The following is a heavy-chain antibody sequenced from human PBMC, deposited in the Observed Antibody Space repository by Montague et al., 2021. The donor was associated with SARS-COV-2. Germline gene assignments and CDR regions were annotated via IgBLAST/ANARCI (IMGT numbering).Heavy chain of an antibody. Sequence: CAISGDSVSSKSVTWNWHRQSPSRGLEWLGRTYYQSKWDSDYAESFKXXLVIPPDTSKNQVSLQLNSVIPEDTAVYFCASSGITLTGLDAFDIWGQGTMVTVSS. V-gene: IGHV6-1*01. J-gene: IGHJ3*02. CDR2: TYYQSKWDS. CDR1: GDSVSSKSVT. D-gene: IGHD3-9*01. CDR3: ASSGITLTGLDAFDI.